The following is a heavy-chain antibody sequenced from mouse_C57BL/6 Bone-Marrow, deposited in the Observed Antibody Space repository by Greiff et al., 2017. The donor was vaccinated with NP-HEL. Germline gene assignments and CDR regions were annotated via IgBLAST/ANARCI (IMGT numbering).Heavy chain of an antibody. J-gene: IGHJ3*01. Sequence: EVKVVESGGGLVKPGGSLKLSCAASGFTFSDYGMHWVRQAPEKGLEWVAYISSGSSTIYYADTVKGRSTISIANATNTLFLQLTSLRSEDTAMYYCARPSPIYYYGSAAWFAYWGQGTLVTVSA. V-gene: IGHV5-17*01. D-gene: IGHD1-1*01. CDR3: ARPSPIYYYGSAAWFAY. CDR2: ISSGSSTI. CDR1: GFTFSDYG.